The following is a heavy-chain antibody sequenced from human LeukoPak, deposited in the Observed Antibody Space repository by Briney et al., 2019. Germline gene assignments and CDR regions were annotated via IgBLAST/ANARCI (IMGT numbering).Heavy chain of an antibody. D-gene: IGHD2-21*01. CDR3: ARAQTLIPNYYYMDV. Sequence: ASVKVSCKASGYTFTSYGISWVRQAPGQGLEWMGWISAYNGNTNYAQKLQGRVTMTTDTSTSTAYMELRSLRSDDTAVYYCARAQTLIPNYYYMDVWGKGTTVTISS. J-gene: IGHJ6*03. CDR1: GYTFTSYG. CDR2: ISAYNGNT. V-gene: IGHV1-18*01.